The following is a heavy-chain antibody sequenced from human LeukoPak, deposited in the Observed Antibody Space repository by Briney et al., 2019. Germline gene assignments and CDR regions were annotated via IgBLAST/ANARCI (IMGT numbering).Heavy chain of an antibody. CDR1: GGTFSSYA. CDR3: ARDLRYYGDRTSYYYYYMDV. CDR2: IIPIFGTA. J-gene: IGHJ6*03. Sequence: SVKVSCKASGGTFSSYAISWVRQAPGQGLEWMGGIIPIFGTANYAQKFQGRVTITTDESTSTAYMELSSLRSEDTAVYYCARDLRYYGDRTSYYYYYMDVWGKGTTVTVSS. D-gene: IGHD4-17*01. V-gene: IGHV1-69*05.